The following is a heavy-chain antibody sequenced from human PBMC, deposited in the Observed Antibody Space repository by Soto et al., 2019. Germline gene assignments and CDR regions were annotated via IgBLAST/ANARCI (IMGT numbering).Heavy chain of an antibody. CDR1: GYTFTSYG. V-gene: IGHV1-18*01. J-gene: IGHJ4*02. Sequence: GASVKVSCKASGYTFTSYGISWVRQAPGQGLEWMGWISAYNGNTNYAQKLQGRVTMTTDTSTSTAYMELRSLRSDDTAVYYCARDELGYSSSSLVDYWGQGQWSPSPQ. D-gene: IGHD6-6*01. CDR3: ARDELGYSSSSLVDY. CDR2: ISAYNGNT.